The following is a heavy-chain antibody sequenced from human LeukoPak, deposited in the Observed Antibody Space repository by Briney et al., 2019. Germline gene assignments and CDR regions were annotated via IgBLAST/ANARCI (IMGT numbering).Heavy chain of an antibody. Sequence: GGSLRLSCAASGFTFSYYWMHWVRQTPGKGLVWVSRINSDGSSTIYADSVKGRFTISRDNAKNTLYLQMNSLRAEDTAMYYCARSRTSGANWFDPWGQGTLVTVSS. CDR3: ARSRTSGANWFDP. CDR2: INSDGSST. CDR1: GFTFSYYW. V-gene: IGHV3-74*01. J-gene: IGHJ5*02. D-gene: IGHD3-10*01.